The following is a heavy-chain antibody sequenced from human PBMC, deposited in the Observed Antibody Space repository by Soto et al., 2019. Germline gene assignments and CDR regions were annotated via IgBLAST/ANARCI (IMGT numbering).Heavy chain of an antibody. CDR2: INGDGSDT. CDR3: ARDTPTLGVDY. V-gene: IGHV3-74*01. Sequence: EVQLVESGGGLVQPGGSLRLSCVASGFTLSSYWMHWVRQAPGKGLMWVSHINGDGSDTSYADSVKGRFTISRDNAKNTVYLQMNSLRVEDTAVYYCARDTPTLGVDYWGQGTLVTVSS. J-gene: IGHJ4*02. D-gene: IGHD2-15*01. CDR1: GFTLSSYW.